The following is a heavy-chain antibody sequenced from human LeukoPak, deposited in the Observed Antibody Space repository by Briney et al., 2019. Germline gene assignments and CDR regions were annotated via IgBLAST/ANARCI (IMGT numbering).Heavy chain of an antibody. CDR2: ISSSSSYI. J-gene: IGHJ5*02. V-gene: IGHV3-21*01. CDR1: GFTFSSYS. Sequence: PGGSLRLSCAASGFTFSSYSMNWVRQAPGKGLEWVSSISSSSSYIYYADSVKGRFTISRDNAKNSLYLQMNSLRAEDTAVYYCARDQAVYNWFDPWGQGTLVTVSS. CDR3: ARDQAVYNWFDP.